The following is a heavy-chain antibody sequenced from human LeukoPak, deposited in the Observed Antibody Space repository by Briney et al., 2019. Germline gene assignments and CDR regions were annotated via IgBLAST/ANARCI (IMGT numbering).Heavy chain of an antibody. V-gene: IGHV5-10-1*01. J-gene: IGHJ6*02. CDR2: IDPSDSYT. CDR3: ARLQGVYYYYYGMDV. Sequence: PGESLKISCKGSGYSFTSYWISWVRQMPGKGLEWMGRIDPSDSYTNYSPSFQGHVTISADKSISTAYLQWSSLKASDTAMYYCARLQGVYYYYYGMDVWGQGNPGHRLL. D-gene: IGHD3-10*01. CDR1: GYSFTSYW.